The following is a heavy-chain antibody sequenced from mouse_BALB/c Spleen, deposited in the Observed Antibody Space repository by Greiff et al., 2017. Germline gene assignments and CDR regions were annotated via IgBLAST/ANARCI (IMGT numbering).Heavy chain of an antibody. CDR2: ISDGGSYT. CDR1: GFTFSDYY. V-gene: IGHV5-4*02. J-gene: IGHJ1*01. D-gene: IGHD2-3*01. Sequence: EVKLMESGGGLVKPGGSLKLSCAASGFTFSDYYMYWVRQTPEKRLEWVATISDGGSYTYYPDSVKGRFTISRDNAKNNRYLQMSSLKSEDTAMYYCARDGRSRLLRSYWYFDVWGAGTTVTVSS. CDR3: ARDGRSRLLRSYWYFDV.